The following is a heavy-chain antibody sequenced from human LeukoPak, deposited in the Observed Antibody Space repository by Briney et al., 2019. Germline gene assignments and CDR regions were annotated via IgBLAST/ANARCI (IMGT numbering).Heavy chain of an antibody. D-gene: IGHD3-22*01. CDR2: ISGSATNT. J-gene: IGHJ4*02. Sequence: GGSLRLSCAASGFTFSTYAMSWVRQAPGKGLEWVSSISGSATNTYYADSVKGRFTISRDKSKNTLDLQMNSLRAEDTAVYYCAKARYYDSSGPFDYWGQGTLVTVSS. CDR3: AKARYYDSSGPFDY. CDR1: GFTFSTYA. V-gene: IGHV3-23*01.